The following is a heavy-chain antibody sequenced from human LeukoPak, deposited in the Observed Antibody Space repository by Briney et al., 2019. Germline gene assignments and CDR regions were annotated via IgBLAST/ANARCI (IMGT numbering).Heavy chain of an antibody. V-gene: IGHV3-53*01. D-gene: IGHD3-10*01. CDR3: ARDPVGSGSHPDAFDI. CDR2: IYSGGST. Sequence: GGSLRLSCAASGFTVSSNYMSWVRQAPGKGLEWVSVIYSGGSTCYADSVKGRFTISRDNSKNTLYLQMNSLRAEDTAVYYCARDPVGSGSHPDAFDIWGQGTMVTVSS. CDR1: GFTVSSNY. J-gene: IGHJ3*02.